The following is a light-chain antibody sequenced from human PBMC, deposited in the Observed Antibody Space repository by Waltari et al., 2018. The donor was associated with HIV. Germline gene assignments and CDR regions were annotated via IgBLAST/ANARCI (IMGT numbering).Light chain of an antibody. J-gene: IGKJ1*01. Sequence: EKVMTQSPATLSVSPGERATLSCRASESVSSNLAWYQQKPGQAPRLLSYGASTRATGIPARFSGGGSGTEFTLTISNLQSEDFAVYYCQQYNDWPPWTFGQGTKVEIK. V-gene: IGKV3-15*01. CDR3: QQYNDWPPWT. CDR1: ESVSSN. CDR2: GAS.